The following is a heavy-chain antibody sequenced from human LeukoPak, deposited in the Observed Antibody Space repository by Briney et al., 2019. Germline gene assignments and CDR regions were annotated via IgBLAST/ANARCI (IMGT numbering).Heavy chain of an antibody. CDR2: ISVIGGST. D-gene: IGHD3-22*01. CDR3: AKSNYYYDSSAGFDY. Sequence: GGSLRLSCVTSGVSFSTFTLTWVRQAPGKGLEWVSAISVIGGSTYYAHSARGGCTTSRDNSKNTLYLQMNSLRAEDTAIYYCAKSNYYYDSSAGFDYWGQGTLATVSS. V-gene: IGHV3-23*01. J-gene: IGHJ4*02. CDR1: GVSFSTFT.